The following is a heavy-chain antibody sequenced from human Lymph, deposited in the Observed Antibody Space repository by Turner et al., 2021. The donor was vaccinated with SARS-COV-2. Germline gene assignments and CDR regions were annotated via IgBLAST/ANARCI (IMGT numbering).Heavy chain of an antibody. CDR2: IKQDGSEK. CDR3: ARMGSSSWYFYY. Sequence: EVQLVESGGGLVHPGGTLSLSCAASGFTFSSYWMSWVRQAPGKGLEWVANIKQDGSEKYYVDSVKGRFTISRDNAKNSLFLQMNSLRAEDTAVYYCARMGSSSWYFYYWGQGTLVTVSS. J-gene: IGHJ4*02. V-gene: IGHV3-7*01. CDR1: GFTFSSYW. D-gene: IGHD1-26*01.